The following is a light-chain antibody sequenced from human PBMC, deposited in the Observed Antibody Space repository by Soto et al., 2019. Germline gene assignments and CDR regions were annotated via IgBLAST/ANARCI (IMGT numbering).Light chain of an antibody. CDR3: QQRSNWLT. J-gene: IGKJ4*01. CDR1: QSVGSY. V-gene: IGKV3-11*01. CDR2: DAS. Sequence: EIVLTQSPATLYLSPGERATLSCRASQSVGSYLAWYQQKPGQAPRLLIYDASNRATGIPARFSGSGSGTDFTLSISCREPEEFAVYFCQQRSNWLTFGGGTKVEIK.